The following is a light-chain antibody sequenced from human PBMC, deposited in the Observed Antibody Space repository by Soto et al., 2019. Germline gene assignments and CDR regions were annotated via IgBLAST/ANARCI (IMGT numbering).Light chain of an antibody. CDR3: QSYDSSLSGHVV. Sequence: QAVVTQPPSVSGAPGQRVTISCTGSSSNIGAGYDVHWYQQLPGTAPKLLIYGNSNRPSGVPDRFSGSKSGTSDSLAITGLQAEDEADYYCQSYDSSLSGHVVFGGGTKLTVL. CDR2: GNS. V-gene: IGLV1-40*01. CDR1: SSNIGAGYD. J-gene: IGLJ2*01.